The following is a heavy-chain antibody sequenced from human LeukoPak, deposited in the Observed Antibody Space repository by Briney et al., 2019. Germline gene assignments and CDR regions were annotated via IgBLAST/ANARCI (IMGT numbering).Heavy chain of an antibody. CDR1: GFTFSSYA. Sequence: GGSLRLSCAASGFTFSSYAMSWDRQAPGKGLEWVSAISGSGGSTYYADSVKGRFTISRDNSKNTLYLQMNSLRAEDTAVYYCAKDRAAWTRITMIVVVNPGDWGQGTLVTVSS. CDR2: ISGSGGST. D-gene: IGHD3-22*01. CDR3: AKDRAAWTRITMIVVVNPGD. V-gene: IGHV3-23*01. J-gene: IGHJ4*02.